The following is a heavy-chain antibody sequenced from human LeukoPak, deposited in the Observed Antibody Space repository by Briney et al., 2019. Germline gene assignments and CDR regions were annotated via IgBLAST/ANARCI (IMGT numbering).Heavy chain of an antibody. CDR2: INHSGST. D-gene: IGHD2-15*01. J-gene: IGHJ4*02. Sequence: GSLRLSCAASGFTFNIHGMNWVRQAPGKGLEWIGEINHSGSTNYNPSLKSRVTISVDTSKNQFSLKLSSVTAADTAVYYCARRVRGYDYWGQGTLVTVSS. CDR3: ARRVRGYDY. CDR1: GFTFNIHG. V-gene: IGHV4-34*01.